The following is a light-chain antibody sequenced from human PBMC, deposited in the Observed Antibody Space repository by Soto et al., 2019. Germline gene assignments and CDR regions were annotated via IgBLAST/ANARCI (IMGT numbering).Light chain of an antibody. J-gene: IGKJ1*01. CDR3: QKSYTIPWT. Sequence: DIQMTQSPSTLSASVGDRVTITCRASQSISSWLAWYQQKPGKAPKLLIYDASSLESGVPSRFSGSGSGTDSTLTISSLQPEDFATYFCQKSYTIPWTFGLGTKV. CDR1: QSISSW. CDR2: DAS. V-gene: IGKV1-5*01.